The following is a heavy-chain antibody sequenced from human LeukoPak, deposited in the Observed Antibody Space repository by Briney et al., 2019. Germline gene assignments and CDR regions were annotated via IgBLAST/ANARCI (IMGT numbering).Heavy chain of an antibody. CDR3: ARDLGGSSGY. J-gene: IGHJ4*02. Sequence: GASVKVSCKASGGTFSSYAISWVRQAPGQGLEWMGRIIPIFGTANHAQKFQGRVTITTDESTSTAYMELSSLRSEDTAVYYCARDLGGSSGYWGQGTLVTVSS. CDR2: IIPIFGTA. CDR1: GGTFSSYA. D-gene: IGHD2-15*01. V-gene: IGHV1-69*05.